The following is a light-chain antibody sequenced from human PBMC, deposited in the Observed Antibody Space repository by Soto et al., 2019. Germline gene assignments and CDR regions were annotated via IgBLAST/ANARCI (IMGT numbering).Light chain of an antibody. Sequence: DIQMTQSPSSLPASVGDRVTITCRASQGIGNYLVWYQQKPGKVPKLLIYGASILQSGVPSRFSGSGSGTYFSITISSLQPEDAATYYCQQYDTVPWTFGQGTKVEIK. CDR1: QGIGNY. J-gene: IGKJ1*01. CDR2: GAS. V-gene: IGKV1-27*01. CDR3: QQYDTVPWT.